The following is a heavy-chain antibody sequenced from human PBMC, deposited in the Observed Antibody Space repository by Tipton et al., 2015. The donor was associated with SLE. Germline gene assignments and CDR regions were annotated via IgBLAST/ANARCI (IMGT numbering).Heavy chain of an antibody. Sequence: TLSLTCTVSGGSISSSYYWGWIRQPPGKGLEWIATIYYSGSAYYNPALKSRATISVDTSRNQFSLRLTSVSAADTAVYYCARGKISWAIFVVKNYFDSWGQGTLVTVSS. J-gene: IGHJ4*02. CDR2: IYYSGSA. V-gene: IGHV4-39*07. D-gene: IGHD2-21*01. CDR3: ARGKISWAIFVVKNYFDS. CDR1: GGSISSSYY.